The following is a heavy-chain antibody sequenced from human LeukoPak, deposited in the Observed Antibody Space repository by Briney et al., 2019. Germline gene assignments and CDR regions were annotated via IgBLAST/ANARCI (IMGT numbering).Heavy chain of an antibody. CDR1: GGSISSYY. CDR2: IYYSGST. J-gene: IGHJ5*02. V-gene: IGHV4-39*01. D-gene: IGHD2-2*01. Sequence: PSETLSLTCTVSGGSISSYYWGWIRQPPGKGLEWIGSIYYSGSTYYNPSLKSRVTISVDTSKNQFSLKLSSVTAADTAVYYCARRARSTSRGFDPWGQGTLVTVPS. CDR3: ARRARSTSRGFDP.